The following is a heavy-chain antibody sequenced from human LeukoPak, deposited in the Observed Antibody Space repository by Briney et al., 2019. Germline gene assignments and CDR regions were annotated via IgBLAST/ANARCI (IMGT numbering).Heavy chain of an antibody. CDR1: GGSFSPAH. CDR2: ICDNGNT. CDR3: ATGRDPYKTGH. J-gene: IGHJ4*02. D-gene: IGHD5-24*01. V-gene: IGHV4-59*01. Sequence: SETLSLTCTFSGGSFSPAHWSWIRQPPGKGLEWIGVICDNGNTDYNPSLKSRVTISVDTSKSQFSLKLSPLAAADTAVYYCATGRDPYKTGHWGQGTLVTVSS.